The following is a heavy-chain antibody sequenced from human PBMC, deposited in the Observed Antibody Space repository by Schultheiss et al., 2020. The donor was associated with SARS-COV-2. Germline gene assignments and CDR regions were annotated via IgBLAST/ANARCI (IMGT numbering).Heavy chain of an antibody. D-gene: IGHD3-22*01. Sequence: GGSLRLSCAASGFTFSSYAMSWVRQAPGKGLEWVSYISSSGSTIYYADSVKGRFTISRDNAKNSLYLQMNSLRAEDTAVYYCAKGGYYDSSGYIKSDYWGQGTLVTVSS. CDR1: GFTFSSYA. J-gene: IGHJ4*02. CDR2: ISSSGSTI. V-gene: IGHV3-48*04. CDR3: AKGGYYDSSGYIKSDY.